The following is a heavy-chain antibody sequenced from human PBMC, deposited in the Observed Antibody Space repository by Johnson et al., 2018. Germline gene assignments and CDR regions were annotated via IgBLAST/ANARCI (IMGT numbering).Heavy chain of an antibody. CDR1: GFTFSTYG. CDR2: IWSDGSNK. D-gene: IGHD4-23*01. V-gene: IGHV3-33*01. J-gene: IGHJ3*02. Sequence: QVQLGESGGGVVQPGTSLRLSCAASGFTFSTYGMPWVRQAPGKGLEWVDVIWSDGSNKNYADSVKGRFTISRDNSKNTLYLQMDSLRAEDTAVYYCARDGYIGNTDGFDIWGQGTMVTVSS. CDR3: ARDGYIGNTDGFDI.